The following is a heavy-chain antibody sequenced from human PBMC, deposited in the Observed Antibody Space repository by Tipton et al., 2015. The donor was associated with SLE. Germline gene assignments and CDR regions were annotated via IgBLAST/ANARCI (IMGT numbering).Heavy chain of an antibody. D-gene: IGHD6-19*01. CDR1: GGSFSGYY. Sequence: TLSLTCAVYGGSFSGYYWGWIRQPPGKGLEWIGSIYYSGSTNYNPSLKSRVTISVDTSKNQFSLKLSSVTAADTAVYYCALWPYSSGWYPFDYWGQGTLVTVSS. CDR3: ALWPYSSGWYPFDY. CDR2: IYYSGST. V-gene: IGHV4-34*01. J-gene: IGHJ4*02.